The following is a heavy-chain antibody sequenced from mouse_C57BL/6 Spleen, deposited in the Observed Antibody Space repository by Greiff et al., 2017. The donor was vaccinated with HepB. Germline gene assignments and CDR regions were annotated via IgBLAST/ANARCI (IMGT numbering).Heavy chain of an antibody. J-gene: IGHJ1*03. CDR2: IYPGDGDT. CDR1: GYAFSSYW. CDR3: ARSDWDWYFDV. Sequence: QVQLQQSGAELVKPGASVKISCKASGYAFSSYWMNWVKQRPGQGLEWIGQIYPGDGDTNYNGKFKSKATLTADKSSSTAYMQLSSLTSEDSAVYFCARSDWDWYFDVWGTGTTVTVSS. D-gene: IGHD4-1*01. V-gene: IGHV1-80*01.